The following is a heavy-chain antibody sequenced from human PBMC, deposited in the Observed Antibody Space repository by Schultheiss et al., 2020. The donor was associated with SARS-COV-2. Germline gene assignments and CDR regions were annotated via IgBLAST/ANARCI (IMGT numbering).Heavy chain of an antibody. CDR1: GFTFSSYD. Sequence: GGSLRLSCAASGFTFSSYDMHWVRQATGKGLEWVSAIGTAGDTYYPGSVKGRFTISRENAKNSFYLQMNSLRAGDTAVYYCARGGSSGSRWFDPWGQGTLVTVSS. CDR3: ARGGSSGSRWFDP. D-gene: IGHD6-19*01. CDR2: IGTAGDT. V-gene: IGHV3-13*01. J-gene: IGHJ5*02.